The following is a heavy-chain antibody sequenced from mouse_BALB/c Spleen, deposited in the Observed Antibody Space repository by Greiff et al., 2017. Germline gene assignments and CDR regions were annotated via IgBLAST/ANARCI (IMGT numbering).Heavy chain of an antibody. Sequence: EVQLQESGAEVVKPGASVKLSCTASGFNIKDTYMHWVKQRPEQGLEWIGRIDPANGNTKYDPKFQGKATITSDTSSNTAYLQLSSLTSEDTAVYYCGLMITDYWGQGTLVTVSA. CDR3: GLMITDY. CDR1: GFNIKDTY. J-gene: IGHJ3*01. CDR2: IDPANGNT. D-gene: IGHD2-4*01. V-gene: IGHV14-3*02.